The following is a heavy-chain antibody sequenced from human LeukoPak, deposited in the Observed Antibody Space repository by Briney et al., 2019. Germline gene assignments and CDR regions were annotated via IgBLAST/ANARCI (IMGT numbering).Heavy chain of an antibody. J-gene: IGHJ5*02. CDR1: GGSISSYY. V-gene: IGHV4-59*01. D-gene: IGHD2-15*01. CDR3: AREEKMTPKWFDP. CDR2: IYYSGST. Sequence: PSETLSLTCTVSGGSISSYYWSWIRQPPGKGLEWIGYIYYSGSTNYNPSLKSRVTISVDTSKNQFSLKLSSVTAADTAVYYCAREEKMTPKWFDPWGQGTLVTVSS.